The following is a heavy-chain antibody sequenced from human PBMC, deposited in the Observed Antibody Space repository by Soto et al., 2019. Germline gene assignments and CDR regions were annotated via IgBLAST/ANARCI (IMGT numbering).Heavy chain of an antibody. CDR3: AREDNAVVPAAIDYYYYYMDV. CDR2: ISSSSSYI. J-gene: IGHJ6*03. D-gene: IGHD2-2*01. V-gene: IGHV3-21*01. Sequence: GGSLRLSCAASGFTLSSYSMNWVRQAPGKGLEWVSSISSSSSYIYYADSVKGRFTISRDNAKNSLYLQMNSLRAEDTAVYYCAREDNAVVPAAIDYYYYYMDVWGKGTTVTVSS. CDR1: GFTLSSYS.